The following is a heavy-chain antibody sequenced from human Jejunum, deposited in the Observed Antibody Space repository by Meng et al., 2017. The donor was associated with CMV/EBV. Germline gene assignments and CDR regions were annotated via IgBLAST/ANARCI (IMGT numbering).Heavy chain of an antibody. CDR2: LTPRTGGT. CDR1: GYTVTDNV. J-gene: IGHJ6*02. Sequence: VSSKASGYTVTDNVIHWVRQAPGQGLEWMGWLTPRTGGTFYAQNFQGRVTMTGDTSISTVYMELRRLTSDDTAVYYCARHGNYLDVWGQGTTVTVSS. V-gene: IGHV1-2*02. CDR3: ARHGNYLDV. D-gene: IGHD3-3*01.